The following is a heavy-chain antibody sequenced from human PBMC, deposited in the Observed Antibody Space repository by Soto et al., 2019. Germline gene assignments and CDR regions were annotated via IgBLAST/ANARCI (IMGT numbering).Heavy chain of an antibody. CDR2: IIPIFGTA. D-gene: IGHD2-2*01. CDR1: GGTFSSYA. V-gene: IGHV1-69*06. CDR3: ASAKYCSSTSCQYYYYGMDV. Sequence: QVQLVQSGAEVKKPGSSVKVSCKASGGTFSSYAISWVRQAPGQGLEWMGGIIPIFGTANYAQKFQGRVTITADKSTSTAYMELSSLRSEDTAVYYCASAKYCSSTSCQYYYYGMDVWGQGTTVTVSS. J-gene: IGHJ6*02.